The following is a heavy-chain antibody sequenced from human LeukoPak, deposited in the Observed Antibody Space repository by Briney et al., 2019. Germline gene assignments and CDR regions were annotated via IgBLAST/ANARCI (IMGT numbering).Heavy chain of an antibody. CDR1: GYTFTSYG. V-gene: IGHV1-18*01. CDR3: ARSPPRITMIVEGAFDI. Sequence: ASVKVSCKASGYTFTSYGISWVRQAPGQGLEWMGWISAYNGNTNYAQKLQGRVTITTDESTSTAYMELSSLRSEDTAVYYCARSPPRITMIVEGAFDIWGQGTMVTVSS. CDR2: ISAYNGNT. J-gene: IGHJ3*02. D-gene: IGHD3-22*01.